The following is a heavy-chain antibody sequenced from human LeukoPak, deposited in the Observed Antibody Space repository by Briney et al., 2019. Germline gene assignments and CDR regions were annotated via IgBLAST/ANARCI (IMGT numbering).Heavy chain of an antibody. CDR3: ARVGVEMATTIFDY. CDR1: GGSLSSGGYY. Sequence: SQTLSLTCTVSGGSLSSGGYYWGWIRQPPGKGLEWIGYIYYSGSTYYNPSLKSRVTISVDTSKNQFSLKLSSVTAADTAVYYCARVGVEMATTIFDYWGQGTLVTVSS. CDR2: IYYSGST. V-gene: IGHV4-30-4*01. D-gene: IGHD5-24*01. J-gene: IGHJ4*02.